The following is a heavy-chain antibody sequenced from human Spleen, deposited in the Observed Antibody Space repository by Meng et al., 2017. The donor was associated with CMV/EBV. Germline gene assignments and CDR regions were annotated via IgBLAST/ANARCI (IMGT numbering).Heavy chain of an antibody. V-gene: IGHV3-11*01. CDR1: FDFNDYY. Sequence: FDFNDYYMSWIRQAPGKGLEWVSYIGVSGGNIFYVESVKGRFTISRDNTKNSLYLQMNSLTAEDTAIYYCARLSEVVGRNPSRFLKSWGQGTLVTVSS. CDR3: ARLSEVVGRNPSRFLKS. CDR2: IGVSGGNI. D-gene: IGHD1-14*01. J-gene: IGHJ5*02.